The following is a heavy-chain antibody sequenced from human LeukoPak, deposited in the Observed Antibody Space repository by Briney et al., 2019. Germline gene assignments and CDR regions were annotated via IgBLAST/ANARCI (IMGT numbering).Heavy chain of an antibody. Sequence: SETLSLTCTVSGGSISSGDYYWSWIRQPPGKGLEWIGYIYYSGSTYYNPSLKSRVTISVDTSKNQFSLKLSSVTAADTAVYYCARDRTEGPGEGTWWGQGTLVTVSS. CDR1: GGSISSGDYY. CDR3: ARDRTEGPGEGTW. D-gene: IGHD1/OR15-1a*01. J-gene: IGHJ4*02. CDR2: IYYSGST. V-gene: IGHV4-30-4*01.